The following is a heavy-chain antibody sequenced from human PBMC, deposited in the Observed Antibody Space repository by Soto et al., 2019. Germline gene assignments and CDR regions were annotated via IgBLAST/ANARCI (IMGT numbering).Heavy chain of an antibody. CDR2: ISYDGSNK. Sequence: GGSLRLSCAASGFTFSSYGMHWVRQAPGKGLEWVAVISYDGSNKYYADSVKGRFTISRDNSKNTLYLQMNSLGAEDTAVYYCAKDLRSMDTAMAFDYWGQGTLVTVSS. V-gene: IGHV3-30*18. J-gene: IGHJ4*02. CDR3: AKDLRSMDTAMAFDY. D-gene: IGHD5-18*01. CDR1: GFTFSSYG.